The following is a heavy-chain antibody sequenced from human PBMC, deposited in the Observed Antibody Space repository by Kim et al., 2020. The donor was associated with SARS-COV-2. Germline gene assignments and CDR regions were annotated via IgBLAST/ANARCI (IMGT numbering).Heavy chain of an antibody. CDR1: AFTFRNYA. V-gene: IGHV3-30*04. D-gene: IGHD3-3*01. Sequence: GGSLRLSCVASAFTFRNYALQWVRQAPGKGLEWVALISDDGTNKYYADSVEGRFSISRDDSKNTLYLQLDNLRTEDTALYYCAASRSRYYYKSDFWGQGTQVTVSS. CDR3: AASRSRYYYKSDF. J-gene: IGHJ4*02. CDR2: ISDDGTNK.